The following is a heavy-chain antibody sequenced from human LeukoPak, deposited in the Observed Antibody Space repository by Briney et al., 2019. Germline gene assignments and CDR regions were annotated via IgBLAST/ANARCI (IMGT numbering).Heavy chain of an antibody. CDR1: GFTFSNYW. J-gene: IGHJ4*02. Sequence: PGGSLRLSCAASGFTFSNYWMTWVRQAPGKGLEWVANIKKDGSEKNYVDSVKGRFTISRDNSKNTLYLQVNSLRAEDTAVYFCAKDVPAAYFDYWGQGTLVTVSS. CDR2: IKKDGSEK. V-gene: IGHV3-7*01. CDR3: AKDVPAAYFDY. D-gene: IGHD2-2*01.